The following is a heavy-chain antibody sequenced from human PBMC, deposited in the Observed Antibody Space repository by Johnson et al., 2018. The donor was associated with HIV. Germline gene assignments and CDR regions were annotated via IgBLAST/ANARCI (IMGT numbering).Heavy chain of an antibody. CDR2: INAGGET. D-gene: IGHD1-14*01. CDR1: GIIVTGNF. Sequence: VQLVESGGGWVQPGGSLRLSCAASGIIVTGNFMRWVRQAPGKGLEWVSGINAGGETYNADSVKGRFTISRDRSKDTVSRQMNSLRVEDTAVYYCARDDRPDGFYIWGQGTMVTVSS. CDR3: ARDDRPDGFYI. J-gene: IGHJ3*02. V-gene: IGHV3-66*01.